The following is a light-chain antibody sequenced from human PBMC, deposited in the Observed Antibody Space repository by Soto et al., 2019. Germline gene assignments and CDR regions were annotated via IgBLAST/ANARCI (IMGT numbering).Light chain of an antibody. V-gene: IGLV2-14*01. CDR2: EVS. J-gene: IGLJ2*01. Sequence: QSVLTQPASVSGSPGQSITISCTGTSSDVGGYKYVSWYQQRPGKAPKLMISEVSSRPAGVSNRFSGSKFGNTASLTISGLQAEDEADYYCSSYTSSSTWVFGGGTKVTVL. CDR3: SSYTSSSTWV. CDR1: SSDVGGYKY.